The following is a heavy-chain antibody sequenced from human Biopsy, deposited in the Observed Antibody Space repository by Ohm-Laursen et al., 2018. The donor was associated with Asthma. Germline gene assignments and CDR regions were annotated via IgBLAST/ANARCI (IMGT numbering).Heavy chain of an antibody. Sequence: TQTLTLTCSFSGFSLTQSGVGVGWIRQAPGKALEWLAVIYWDDDKRYSPSLRGRLTIATDTSKRQVLLALTNVDPVDTATYFCAHTVSSRYDYWGQGTRVSVSS. V-gene: IGHV2-5*02. CDR1: GFSLTQSGVG. CDR2: IYWDDDK. J-gene: IGHJ4*01. D-gene: IGHD6-6*01. CDR3: AHTVSSRYDY.